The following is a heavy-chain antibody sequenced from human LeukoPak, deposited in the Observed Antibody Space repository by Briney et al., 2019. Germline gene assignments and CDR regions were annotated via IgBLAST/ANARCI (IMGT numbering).Heavy chain of an antibody. Sequence: GGSLRLSCAASGFTVSSNYMSWVRQAPGKGLEWVSVIYSGGSTYYADSVKGRFTISRDNSKNTLYLQMNSLRAEDPAVFYCAKKRVTTIYFASFNYMDVWGKGPRSPSP. CDR3: AKKRVTTIYFASFNYMDV. CDR1: GFTVSSNY. CDR2: IYSGGST. D-gene: IGHD4-11*01. J-gene: IGHJ6*03. V-gene: IGHV3-66*02.